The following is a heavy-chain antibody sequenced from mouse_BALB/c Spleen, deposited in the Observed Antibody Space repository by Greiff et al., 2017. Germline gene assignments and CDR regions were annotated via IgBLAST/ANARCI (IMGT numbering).Heavy chain of an antibody. D-gene: IGHD1-1*01. J-gene: IGHJ4*01. CDR1: GFNIKDTY. CDR2: IDPANGNT. CDR3: ARDYSVRYAMDY. V-gene: IGHV14-3*02. Sequence: VQLKESGAELVKPGASVKLSCTASGFNIKDTYMHWVKQRPEQGLEWIGRIDPANGNTKYDPKFQGKATITADTSSNTAYLQLSSLTSEDTAVYYCARDYSVRYAMDYWGQGTSVTVSS.